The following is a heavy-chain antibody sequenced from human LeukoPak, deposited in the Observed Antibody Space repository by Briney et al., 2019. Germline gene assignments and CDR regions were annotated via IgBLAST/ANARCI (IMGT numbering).Heavy chain of an antibody. V-gene: IGHV3-48*01. CDR2: IGRNTSIK. J-gene: IGHJ3*02. D-gene: IGHD3-3*01. CDR1: GFTFNTYS. Sequence: PGGSLRLSCAASGFTFNTYSMTWVRQAPGKGLEWVSYIGRNTSIKYYADSVKGRFTISRDNAKNSLYLQMNSLRAEDTAVYYCARGSRFGVVGRDAFDIWGQGTMVTVSS. CDR3: ARGSRFGVVGRDAFDI.